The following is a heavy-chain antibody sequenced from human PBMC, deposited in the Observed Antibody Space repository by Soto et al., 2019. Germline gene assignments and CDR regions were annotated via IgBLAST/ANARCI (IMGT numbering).Heavy chain of an antibody. CDR1: NGSIGGFY. Sequence: LSLTCSISNGSIGGFYWNWIRHSPEKGLEWIGQIYFSGSTIYSPSFQSRVTLSVDSSKSQVALRLTSVTAADTAVYFCARASGLSIYNWFDPWGQGILVTVSS. V-gene: IGHV4-59*01. J-gene: IGHJ5*02. D-gene: IGHD3-10*01. CDR3: ARASGLSIYNWFDP. CDR2: IYFSGST.